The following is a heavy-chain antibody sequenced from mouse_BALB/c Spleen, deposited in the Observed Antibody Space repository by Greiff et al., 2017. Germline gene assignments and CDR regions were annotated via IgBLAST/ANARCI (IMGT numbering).Heavy chain of an antibody. Sequence: VQLKQSGPELVKPGASVKIPCKASGYTFTDYNMDWVKQSHGKSLEWIGDINPNNGGTIYNQKFKGKATLTVDKSSSTAYMELRSLTSEDTAVYYCARSPYYGKYFDYWGQGTTLTVSS. J-gene: IGHJ2*01. V-gene: IGHV1-18*01. CDR1: GYTFTDYN. CDR2: INPNNGGT. D-gene: IGHD2-1*01. CDR3: ARSPYYGKYFDY.